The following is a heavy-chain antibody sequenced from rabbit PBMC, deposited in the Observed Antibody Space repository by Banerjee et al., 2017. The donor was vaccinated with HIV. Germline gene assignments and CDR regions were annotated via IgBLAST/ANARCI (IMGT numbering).Heavy chain of an antibody. J-gene: IGHJ4*01. CDR3: ARDLPISDGYSFDL. CDR1: GFSFSGSYYY. D-gene: IGHD6-1*01. Sequence: QSLEESGGDLVKPGASLTLSCKASGFSFSGSYYYMCWVRQAPGKGLEWIACIATDSSGITYYATWAKGRFTISKTSSTTVTLQMTSLTAADTATYFCARDLPISDGYSFDLWGQGTLVTVS. CDR2: IATDSSGIT. V-gene: IGHV1S40*01.